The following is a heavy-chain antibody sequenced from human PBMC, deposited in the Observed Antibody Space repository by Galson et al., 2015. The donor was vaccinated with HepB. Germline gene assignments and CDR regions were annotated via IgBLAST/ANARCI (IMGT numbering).Heavy chain of an antibody. J-gene: IGHJ4*02. CDR2: ISSSSSYI. V-gene: IGHV3-21*01. Sequence: SLRLSCAASGFSFSSYSMNWVRQAPGKGLEWVSSISSSSSYIYYADSVKGRFTISRDNAKNSLYLQMNSLRAEDTAVYYCARDECRGGICLFDYCGEEPRVTVCS. CDR3: ARDECRGGICLFDY. D-gene: IGHD1-14*01. CDR1: GFSFSSYS.